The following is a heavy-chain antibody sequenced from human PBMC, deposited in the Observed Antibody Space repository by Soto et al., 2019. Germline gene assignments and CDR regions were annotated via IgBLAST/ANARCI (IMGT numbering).Heavy chain of an antibody. CDR1: GFTFSSYG. D-gene: IGHD1-26*01. CDR3: ARGVGNDAFDI. V-gene: IGHV3-33*01. J-gene: IGHJ3*02. CDR2: IWYDGSNK. Sequence: QVQLVESGGGVVQPGRSLRLSCAASGFTFSSYGMHWVRQAPGKGLEWVAVIWYDGSNKYYADSVKGRFTISRDNSKNTLYLQMNSLRAEDTAVYYWARGVGNDAFDIWGQGTMVTVSS.